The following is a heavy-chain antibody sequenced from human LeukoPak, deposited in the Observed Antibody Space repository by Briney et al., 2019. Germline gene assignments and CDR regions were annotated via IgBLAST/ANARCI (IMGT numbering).Heavy chain of an antibody. CDR2: IYYSGST. D-gene: IGHD5-18*01. CDR3: ARGGSYGFPFYFDY. CDR1: GGSVSSGSYY. J-gene: IGHJ4*02. Sequence: SETLSLTCTVSGGSVSSGSYYWSWIWQPPGKGLEWIGYIYYSGSTNYNPSLKSRVTISVDTSKNQFSLKLSSVTAADTAVYYCARGGSYGFPFYFDYWGQGTLVTVSS. V-gene: IGHV4-61*01.